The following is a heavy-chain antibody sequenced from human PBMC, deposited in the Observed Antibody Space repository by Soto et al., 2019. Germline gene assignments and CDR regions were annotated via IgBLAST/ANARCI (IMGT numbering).Heavy chain of an antibody. V-gene: IGHV3-48*01. Sequence: PGGSLRLSCAASGFTFSSYSMNWVRQAPGKGLEWVSYISGGSSTIYYADSLKGRFTISRDNARNSLFLQMNSLRAEDTALYYWARDRASGSSSRAFDLWGQGTMVTVSS. CDR3: ARDRASGSSSRAFDL. CDR2: ISGGSSTI. J-gene: IGHJ3*01. CDR1: GFTFSSYS. D-gene: IGHD3-10*01.